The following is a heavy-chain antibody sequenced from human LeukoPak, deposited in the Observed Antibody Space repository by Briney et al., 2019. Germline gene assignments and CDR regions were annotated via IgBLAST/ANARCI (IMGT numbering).Heavy chain of an antibody. J-gene: IGHJ4*02. V-gene: IGHV1-46*01. CDR1: GYTVTNYY. CDR3: ARSGMWFSTND. Sequence: ASVKVSCKASGYTVTNYYMHWVRQAPGQGLEWMGMINPSISSRTYAQKFQGRVTVTSDTSTSTVYMEVSSLRSEDTAIYYCARSGMWFSTNDWGQGTLVTVS. D-gene: IGHD2-21*01. CDR2: INPSISSR.